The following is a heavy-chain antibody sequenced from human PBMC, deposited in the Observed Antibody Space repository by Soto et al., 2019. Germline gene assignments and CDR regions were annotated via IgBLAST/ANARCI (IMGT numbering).Heavy chain of an antibody. J-gene: IGHJ4*02. Sequence: PSETLSLTCNVTGDSIKTHYWSWIRQAPGTGLEWIGYIYYSGSTLYNLSLKRRVTISADTAKNQFSLRLTSLNAAETAVYYCASGWMAAFDNWGQGTLVTVSS. D-gene: IGHD2-2*03. CDR3: ASGWMAAFDN. V-gene: IGHV4-59*11. CDR1: GDSIKTHY. CDR2: IYYSGST.